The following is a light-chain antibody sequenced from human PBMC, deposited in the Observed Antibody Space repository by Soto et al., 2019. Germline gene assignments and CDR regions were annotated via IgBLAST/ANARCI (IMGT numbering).Light chain of an antibody. CDR1: QSVSRW. J-gene: IGKJ1*01. V-gene: IGKV1-5*03. Sequence: DIQMTRSPSTLSASVGDRVTITCRASQSVSRWLAWYQQKPGKAPKLLIHKASTLESGVPSRFSGSGSGTEFTLAISSLQPDDSATYYCQQYNDNWTFGQGTKVEIK. CDR2: KAS. CDR3: QQYNDNWT.